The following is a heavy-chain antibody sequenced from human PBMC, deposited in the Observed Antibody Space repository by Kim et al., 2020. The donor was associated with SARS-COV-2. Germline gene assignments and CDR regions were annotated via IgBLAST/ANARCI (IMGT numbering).Heavy chain of an antibody. J-gene: IGHJ3*02. V-gene: IGHV3-15*01. CDR3: TGPGYSSSWSNDAFDI. D-gene: IGHD6-13*01. Sequence: PVKGRFTISRDDSKNTLYLQMNSLKTEDTAVYYCTGPGYSSSWSNDAFDIWGQGTMVTVSS.